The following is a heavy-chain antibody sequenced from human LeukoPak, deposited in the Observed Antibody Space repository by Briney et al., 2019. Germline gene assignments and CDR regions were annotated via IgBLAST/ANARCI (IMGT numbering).Heavy chain of an antibody. CDR2: IYYSGST. J-gene: IGHJ4*02. D-gene: IGHD3-10*01. V-gene: IGHV4-39*01. Sequence: SETLSLTCTVSGASITRSTYYWGWIRQPPGKGLEWIGCIYYSGSTYYNPSLKSRVTLSIDTSKSQFSLRLSSVTAADTAVYYCARQDFGSGILPGYWGQGTLVTVSS. CDR3: ARQDFGSGILPGY. CDR1: GASITRSTYY.